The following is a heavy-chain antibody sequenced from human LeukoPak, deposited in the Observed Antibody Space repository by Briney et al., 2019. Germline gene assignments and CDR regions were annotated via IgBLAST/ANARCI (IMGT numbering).Heavy chain of an antibody. CDR3: ARASYDFLTAYYVDY. CDR2: AADSGST. D-gene: IGHD3-9*01. V-gene: IGHV4-59*12. CDR1: GDSMSDYF. Sequence: PSETLSLTCTVSGDSMSDYFWTWIRQPPGKGLEWVGYAADSGSTNYNPSLKSRVTISVDKSNNQLSLKLTSVTAADTAVYFCARASYDFLTAYYVDYWGQGTLVTVSS. J-gene: IGHJ4*02.